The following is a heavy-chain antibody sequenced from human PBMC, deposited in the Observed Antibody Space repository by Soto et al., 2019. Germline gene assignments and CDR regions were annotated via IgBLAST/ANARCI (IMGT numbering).Heavy chain of an antibody. CDR3: TTVASDYGDYAYYFDY. Sequence: GGSLRFSCAASGFTFSNAWMSWVRQAPGKGLEWVGRIKSKTDGGTTDYAAPVKGRFTISRDDSKNTLYLQMNSLKTEDTAVYYCTTVASDYGDYAYYFDYWGQGTLVTVSS. J-gene: IGHJ4*02. D-gene: IGHD4-17*01. V-gene: IGHV3-15*01. CDR1: GFTFSNAW. CDR2: IKSKTDGGTT.